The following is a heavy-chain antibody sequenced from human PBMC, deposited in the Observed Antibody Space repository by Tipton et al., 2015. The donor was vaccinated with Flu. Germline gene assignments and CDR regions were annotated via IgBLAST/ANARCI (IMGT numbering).Heavy chain of an antibody. Sequence: QLVQSGGGLVKPGRSLRLSCTASGFNFGDHAMSWFRQAPGKGLQWVAFIRSQAYGGTTQYAASVKGRFTISRDDSKRIAYLQINSLKTDDTAVYYCSRDLEYYDTVTGITHPNYFDYWGQGTLVTVSS. V-gene: IGHV3-49*05. CDR3: SRDLEYYDTVTGITHPNYFDY. CDR1: GFNFGDHA. J-gene: IGHJ4*02. D-gene: IGHD3-9*01. CDR2: IRSQAYGGTT.